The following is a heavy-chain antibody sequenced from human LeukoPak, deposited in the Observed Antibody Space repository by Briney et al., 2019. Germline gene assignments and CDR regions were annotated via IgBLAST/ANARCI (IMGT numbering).Heavy chain of an antibody. V-gene: IGHV4-39*01. CDR3: ARHRARWLVDY. CDR1: GGSISSSSDY. CDR2: IYYSGST. D-gene: IGHD6-19*01. J-gene: IGHJ4*02. Sequence: SETLSLTCTVSGGSISSSSDYWGWIRQPPGKGLEWIGSIYYSGSTYYNPSLKSRVTISVDTSKNQFSLKLSSVTAADTAVYYCARHRARWLVDYWGQGTLVTLSS.